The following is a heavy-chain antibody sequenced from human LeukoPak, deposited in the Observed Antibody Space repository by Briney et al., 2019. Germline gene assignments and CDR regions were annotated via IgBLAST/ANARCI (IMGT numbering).Heavy chain of an antibody. CDR1: GFTVSSNY. Sequence: GGSLRLSCVASGFTVSSNYMSWVRQAPGKGLEWISYISSSVSDIFYADSVKGRFTISRDNAKNSLYLQMNSLRVEDTAVYYCARERAACGGDCNDYWGQGTLVTVSS. V-gene: IGHV3-11*04. CDR3: ARERAACGGDCNDY. D-gene: IGHD2-21*02. CDR2: ISSSVSDI. J-gene: IGHJ4*02.